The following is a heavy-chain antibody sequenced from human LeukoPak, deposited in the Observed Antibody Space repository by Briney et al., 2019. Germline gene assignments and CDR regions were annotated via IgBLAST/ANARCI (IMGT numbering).Heavy chain of an antibody. CDR3: TTRIAVAGKSFDY. D-gene: IGHD6-19*01. J-gene: IGHJ4*02. V-gene: IGHV3-15*01. CDR2: IKSKTDGGTT. CDR1: GFTFSNYA. Sequence: GGSLRLSCAASGFTFSNYAMSWVRQAPGKGLEWVGRIKSKTDGGTTDYAAPVKGRFTISRDDSKNTLYLQMNSLKTEDTAVYYCTTRIAVAGKSFDYWGQGTLVTVSS.